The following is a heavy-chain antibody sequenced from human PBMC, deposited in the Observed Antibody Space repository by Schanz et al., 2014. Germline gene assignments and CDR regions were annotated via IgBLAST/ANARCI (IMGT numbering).Heavy chain of an antibody. V-gene: IGHV1-18*01. Sequence: QVQLVQSGAEVKKPGASVRVSCKASGYSFTTYDVNWVRQAPGQGLEWMGWISVYHGHTNYAEKVHGRVTMTTDTSTSTAYMELRSLISDDTAVYYCVRDAGWAFGDYHGMDVWGQGTSVTDSS. D-gene: IGHD3-10*01. CDR1: GYSFTTYD. J-gene: IGHJ6*02. CDR2: ISVYHGHT. CDR3: VRDAGWAFGDYHGMDV.